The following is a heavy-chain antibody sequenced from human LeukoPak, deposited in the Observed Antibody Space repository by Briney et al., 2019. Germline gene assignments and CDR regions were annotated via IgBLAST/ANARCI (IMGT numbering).Heavy chain of an antibody. CDR1: GYTFTGYY. Sequence: ASVKVSCKASGYTFTGYYMHWVRQAPGQGLEWMGWINPNSGGTNYAQKFQGRVTMTRDTSISTVYMELSSLTSEDTAVYYCARWAGESSSWYPALFDYWGQGTLVTVSP. CDR3: ARWAGESSSWYPALFDY. D-gene: IGHD6-13*01. CDR2: INPNSGGT. J-gene: IGHJ4*02. V-gene: IGHV1-2*02.